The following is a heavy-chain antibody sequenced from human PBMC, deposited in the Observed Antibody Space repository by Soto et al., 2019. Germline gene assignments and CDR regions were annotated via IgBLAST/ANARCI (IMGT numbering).Heavy chain of an antibody. CDR1: GFTFSSYD. Sequence: EVQLVESGGGLVQPGGSLRLSCSASGFTFSSYDMHWVRQGPGKGLEWVSAIGTAGDTNYAGSVKGRFTISRENAKNSLYLQMNSLRAGDTAIYFFARAIRPTLFDYWGQGTLVTVSS. CDR2: IGTAGDT. CDR3: ARAIRPTLFDY. D-gene: IGHD3-9*01. V-gene: IGHV3-13*04. J-gene: IGHJ4*02.